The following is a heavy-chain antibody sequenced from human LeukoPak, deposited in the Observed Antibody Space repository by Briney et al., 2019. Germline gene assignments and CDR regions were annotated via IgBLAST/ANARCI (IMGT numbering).Heavy chain of an antibody. Sequence: GGSLRLACAAAGFTFSDYYMSWIRQAPGKGREWVSYIMSRSSTIYYADSVKGRVTITRDNSKNTLYLQMNSLRADDTAVYYCARAYYYDSSGYSTLETYYYYYGMDVWGQGTTVTVSS. V-gene: IGHV3-11*04. CDR1: GFTFSDYY. CDR3: ARAYYYDSSGYSTLETYYYYYGMDV. CDR2: IMSRSSTI. D-gene: IGHD3-22*01. J-gene: IGHJ6*02.